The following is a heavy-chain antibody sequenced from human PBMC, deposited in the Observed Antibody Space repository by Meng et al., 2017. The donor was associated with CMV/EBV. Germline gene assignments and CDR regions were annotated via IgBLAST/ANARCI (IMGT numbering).Heavy chain of an antibody. CDR3: VTWLWFGELSGYYFDY. CDR1: GGSISSSSYY. J-gene: IGHJ4*02. D-gene: IGHD3-10*01. CDR2: IYYSGST. Sequence: QPLESDPGMVKPSQTLSLPCTFSGGSISSSSYYWGWIRQPPGKGLEWIGSIYYSGSTYYNPSLKSRVTISVDTSKNQFSLKLSSVTAADTAVYYCVTWLWFGELSGYYFDYWGQRTLVTVSS. V-gene: IGHV4-39*07.